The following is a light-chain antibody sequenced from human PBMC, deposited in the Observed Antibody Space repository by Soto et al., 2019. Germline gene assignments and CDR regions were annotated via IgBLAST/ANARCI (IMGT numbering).Light chain of an antibody. CDR1: QSISNW. J-gene: IGKJ2*01. CDR2: DAS. Sequence: DIQMTQSPSTLSASVGDRVTITCRASQSISNWLAWYQQKPGKAPNLLIYDASSLESGVPSRFSGSESGTKFTLTISSMQPDDFATYYCQKYNSYLYTFGQGNKLEIK. V-gene: IGKV1-5*01. CDR3: QKYNSYLYT.